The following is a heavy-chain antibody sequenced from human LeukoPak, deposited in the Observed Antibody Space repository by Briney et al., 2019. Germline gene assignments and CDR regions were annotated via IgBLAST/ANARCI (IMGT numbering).Heavy chain of an antibody. V-gene: IGHV3-33*01. CDR3: AREKIAVATYYDY. CDR2: IWYDGSNK. Sequence: GGSLRLSCAASGFTFSSYGMHWVRQAPGKGLEWVAVIWYDGSNKYYADSVKGRFTISRDNSKNTLYLQMNSLRAEDTAVYYCAREKIAVATYYDYWGQGTLVTVSS. CDR1: GFTFSSYG. D-gene: IGHD6-19*01. J-gene: IGHJ4*02.